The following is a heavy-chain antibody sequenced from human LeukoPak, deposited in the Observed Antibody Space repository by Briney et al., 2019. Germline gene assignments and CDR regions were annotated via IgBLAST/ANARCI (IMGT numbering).Heavy chain of an antibody. D-gene: IGHD3-10*01. CDR3: ARSLRGVTYPPYYYYYMDV. CDR2: IDWDDDK. Sequence: SGPALVKPTQTLPLTCTLSGFSLSTSGMCVSWIRQPPGKALEWLARIDWDDDKYYSTSLKTRLTISKDTSKNQVVLTMTNMDPVDTATYYCARSLRGVTYPPYYYYYMDVWGKGTTVTVSS. J-gene: IGHJ6*03. CDR1: GFSLSTSGMC. V-gene: IGHV2-70*11.